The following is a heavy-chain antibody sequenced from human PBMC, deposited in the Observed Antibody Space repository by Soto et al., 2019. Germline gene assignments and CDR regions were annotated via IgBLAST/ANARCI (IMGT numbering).Heavy chain of an antibody. D-gene: IGHD2-21*01. CDR3: ARRDDSPTAEYFQH. CDR1: GYSFTTYW. V-gene: IGHV5-51*01. CDR2: IYPGDSDT. J-gene: IGHJ1*01. Sequence: GASRKISCQGSGYSFTTYWIGWVVQMPGKGLEWMGIIYPGDSDTRYSPSFQGQVTISADKSTSTAYLQWSSLKASDTAMYYCARRDDSPTAEYFQHWGQGTLVTVSS.